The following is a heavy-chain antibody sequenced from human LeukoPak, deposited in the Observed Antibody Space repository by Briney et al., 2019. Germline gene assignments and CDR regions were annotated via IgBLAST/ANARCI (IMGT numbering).Heavy chain of an antibody. CDR1: GFTFSSYA. D-gene: IGHD5-12*01. CDR2: ISYDGSNK. CDR3: ARSRGVSGFDYAY. V-gene: IGHV3-30*04. J-gene: IGHJ4*02. Sequence: GRSLRLSCAASGFTFSSYAMHWVRQAPGKGLEWVALISYDGSNKYYADSVKGRFTISRDNSKNTLYLQMNSLRVEDTAMYYCARSRGVSGFDYAYWGRGTLVTVSS.